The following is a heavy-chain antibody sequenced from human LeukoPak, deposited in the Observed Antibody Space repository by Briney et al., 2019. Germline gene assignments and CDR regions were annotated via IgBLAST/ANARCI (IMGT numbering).Heavy chain of an antibody. V-gene: IGHV3-74*01. CDR1: GFTFSGYW. J-gene: IGHJ4*02. CDR3: ARDHGSGSYYNLLGY. D-gene: IGHD3-10*01. Sequence: GGSLRLSCAASGFTFSGYWMHWVRQAPGKGLVWVSRINSDGSSTSYADSVKGRFTISRDNAKNTLYLQMNSLRAEDTAVYYCARDHGSGSYYNLLGYWGQGTLVTVSS. CDR2: INSDGSST.